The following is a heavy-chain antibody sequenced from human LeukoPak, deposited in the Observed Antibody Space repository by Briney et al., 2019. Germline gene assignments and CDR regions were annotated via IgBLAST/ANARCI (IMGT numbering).Heavy chain of an antibody. Sequence: PSQALSLTRTVSGGSISSGDYYWSWIRQPPGKGLEWIGYIYYSGSTYYNPSLKSRVTISVDTSKNQFSLKLGSVTAADTAVYYCARAPPGVAFDIWGQGTMVTVSS. CDR3: ARAPPGVAFDI. CDR2: IYYSGST. J-gene: IGHJ3*02. CDR1: GGSISSGDYY. V-gene: IGHV4-30-4*08. D-gene: IGHD2-8*01.